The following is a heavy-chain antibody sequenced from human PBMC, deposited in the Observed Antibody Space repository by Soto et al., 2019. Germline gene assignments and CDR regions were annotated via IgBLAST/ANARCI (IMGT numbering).Heavy chain of an antibody. CDR1: GVILSNYT. J-gene: IGHJ3*01. CDR2: ISGSSTYI. Sequence: TGGALRRWCGVLGVILSNYTMNWVRQAPGKGLEWVSSISGSSTYIYYADSVKGRFTISRDNAKNSLSLEMNSLRVEDTAVYFCARDRCRGGSCYRTYAFDLWARGTLVTVSS. CDR3: ARDRCRGGSCYRTYAFDL. D-gene: IGHD2-15*01. V-gene: IGHV3-21*06.